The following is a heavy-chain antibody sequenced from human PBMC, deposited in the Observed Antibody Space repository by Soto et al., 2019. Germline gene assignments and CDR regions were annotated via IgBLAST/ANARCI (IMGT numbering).Heavy chain of an antibody. Sequence: QVQLVGSGGGVVQPGRSLRLSCEASGFSFSSHGMHWVRQAPGKGLEWLAVISYDGNNKYYADSVKGRFSISRDNYKNTLYLQMNRLRAGGTAVYYCAKDHLPTTITTPWFDPWGQGTLVTVSS. D-gene: IGHD4-17*01. V-gene: IGHV3-30*18. CDR1: GFSFSSHG. CDR3: AKDHLPTTITTPWFDP. CDR2: ISYDGNNK. J-gene: IGHJ5*02.